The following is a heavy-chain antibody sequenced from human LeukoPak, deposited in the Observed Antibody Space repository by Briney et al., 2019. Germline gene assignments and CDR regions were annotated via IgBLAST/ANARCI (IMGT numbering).Heavy chain of an antibody. CDR3: AKRHYDSSSHNTRAFDI. J-gene: IGHJ3*02. Sequence: PGGSLRLSCAASGFTFSTYAMHWVRQAPGKGLEWVSGINGSGSNIYYADSVKGRFIISRDNSKNTLFLQMSSLRAEDTDLYYCAKRHYDSSSHNTRAFDIWGEGTMVTVS. CDR1: GFTFSTYA. CDR2: INGSGSNI. D-gene: IGHD3-22*01. V-gene: IGHV3-23*01.